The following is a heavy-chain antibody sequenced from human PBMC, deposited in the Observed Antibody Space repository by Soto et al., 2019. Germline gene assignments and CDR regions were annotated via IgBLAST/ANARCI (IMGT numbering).Heavy chain of an antibody. Sequence: GGSLRLSCAASGFTFSSYSMNWVRQAPGKGLEWVSSISSSSSYIYYADSVKGRFTISRDNAKNSLYLQMNSLRAEDTAVYYCARDMEPRDVKVVAGALGAFDIWGQGTMVTVSS. D-gene: IGHD2-15*01. CDR1: GFTFSSYS. V-gene: IGHV3-21*01. CDR2: ISSSSSYI. J-gene: IGHJ3*02. CDR3: ARDMEPRDVKVVAGALGAFDI.